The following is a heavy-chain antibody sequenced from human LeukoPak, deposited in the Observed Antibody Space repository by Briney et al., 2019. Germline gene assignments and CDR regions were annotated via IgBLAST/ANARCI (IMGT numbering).Heavy chain of an antibody. D-gene: IGHD3-3*01. CDR2: IYYSGST. Sequence: SQTLSLTCTVSGGSISSGGYYWSWIRQHPGKGLEWIGYIYYSGSTYYNPSLKSRVTISVDTSKNQFSLKLSSVTAADTAVYYCARALTIFGVVISVIQASDAFDIWGQGTTVTVSS. CDR3: ARALTIFGVVISVIQASDAFDI. CDR1: GGSISSGGYY. V-gene: IGHV4-31*03. J-gene: IGHJ3*02.